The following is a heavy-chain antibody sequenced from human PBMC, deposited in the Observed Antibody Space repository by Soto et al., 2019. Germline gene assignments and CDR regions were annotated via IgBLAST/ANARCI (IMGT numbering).Heavy chain of an antibody. Sequence: QVTLVQSGAEVKKPGASVMVSCQASGYSFNNYLISWVRQAPGQGPEWVGWISADNGNTNYGQKFLGRVTMTTDTSTSTAYMDLRNLRSDDTAVYYCARVYYDSSGFYHEDHWGQGTLVTVSS. CDR2: ISADNGNT. CDR3: ARVYYDSSGFYHEDH. CDR1: GYSFNNYL. D-gene: IGHD3-22*01. V-gene: IGHV1-18*01. J-gene: IGHJ1*01.